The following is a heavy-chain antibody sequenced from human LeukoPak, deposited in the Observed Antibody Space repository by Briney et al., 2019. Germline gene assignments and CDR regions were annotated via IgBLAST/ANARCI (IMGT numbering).Heavy chain of an antibody. CDR3: ARPTRSSGSGYESFDY. CDR1: GYSFIDYY. D-gene: IGHD6-25*01. J-gene: IGHJ4*02. CDR2: INHKSGGT. Sequence: GASVKVSCKASGYSFIDYYIHWVRQAPGQGLEWMGWINHKSGGTNFAQKFQGRVVVTTDTSISTVYMELYSLTSDDTAVYYCARPTRSSGSGYESFDYWGQGTLVSVSS. V-gene: IGHV1-2*02.